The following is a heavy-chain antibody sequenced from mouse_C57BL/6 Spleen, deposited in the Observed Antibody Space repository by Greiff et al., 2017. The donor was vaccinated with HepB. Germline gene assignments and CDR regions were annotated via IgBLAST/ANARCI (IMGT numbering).Heavy chain of an antibody. CDR2: IDPSDSYT. Sequence: VQLQQPGAELVRPGTSVKLSCKASGYTFTSYWMHWVKQRPGQGLEWIGVIDPSDSYTNYNQKFKGKATLTVVTSSSTAYMQLSSLTSEDAAVDYWARVYTNTGWYFDGWGTGTTVTVSS. CDR3: ARVYTNTGWYFDG. J-gene: IGHJ1*03. CDR1: GYTFTSYW. D-gene: IGHD2-12*01. V-gene: IGHV1-59*01.